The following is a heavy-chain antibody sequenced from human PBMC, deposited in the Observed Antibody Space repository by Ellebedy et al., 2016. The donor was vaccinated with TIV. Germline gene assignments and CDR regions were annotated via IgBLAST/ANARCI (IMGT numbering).Heavy chain of an antibody. Sequence: GESLKISCAASGFTLRSHWMHWVRQAPGKGLLWVSSINSDGSTTRYADSVQGRFTISRDNARNTLYLPTNSLRVEDTAVYYCAREIVASAKGGAFDVWGQGTMVTVSP. V-gene: IGHV3-74*01. CDR1: GFTLRSHW. CDR2: INSDGSTT. J-gene: IGHJ3*01. CDR3: AREIVASAKGGAFDV. D-gene: IGHD4/OR15-4a*01.